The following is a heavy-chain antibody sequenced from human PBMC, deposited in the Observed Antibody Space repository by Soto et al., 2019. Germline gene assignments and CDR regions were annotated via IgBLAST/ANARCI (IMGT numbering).Heavy chain of an antibody. CDR1: GFTFSSYS. J-gene: IGHJ3*02. V-gene: IGHV3-48*01. CDR2: ISSSSSTI. D-gene: IGHD3-16*01. Sequence: GGSLRLSCAASGFTFSSYSMNWVRQAPGKGLEWVSYISSSSSTIYYADSVKGRFTISRDNAKNSLYLQMNSLRAEDTAVYYCASPESDLGRPHGPDDAFDIWGQGTMVTVSS. CDR3: ASPESDLGRPHGPDDAFDI.